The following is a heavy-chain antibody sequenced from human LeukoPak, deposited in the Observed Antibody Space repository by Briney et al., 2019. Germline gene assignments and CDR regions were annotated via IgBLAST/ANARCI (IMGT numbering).Heavy chain of an antibody. D-gene: IGHD1-26*01. Sequence: ASVKVFCKVSGYTLTELSMHWVRQAPGKGLEWMGGFDPEDGETIYAQKFQGRVTMTEDTSTDTAYMELSSLRSEDTAVYYCATRKHGIVGATGFDPWGQGTLVTVSS. J-gene: IGHJ5*02. CDR1: GYTLTELS. CDR2: FDPEDGET. CDR3: ATRKHGIVGATGFDP. V-gene: IGHV1-24*01.